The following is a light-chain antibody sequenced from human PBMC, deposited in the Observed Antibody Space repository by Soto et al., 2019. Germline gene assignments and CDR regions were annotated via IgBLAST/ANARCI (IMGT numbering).Light chain of an antibody. CDR2: EVT. V-gene: IGLV2-8*01. CDR3: SSYGGSDNLV. J-gene: IGLJ2*01. CDR1: SSDVGGYNY. Sequence: QSALTQPPSASGSPGQSVTISCTGTSSDVGGYNYVSWYQQHPGKAPKLIIYEVTERPSGVPDRFSGSKSGNTASRTVSGVQADAEADYYCSSYGGSDNLVFGGGTKVTVL.